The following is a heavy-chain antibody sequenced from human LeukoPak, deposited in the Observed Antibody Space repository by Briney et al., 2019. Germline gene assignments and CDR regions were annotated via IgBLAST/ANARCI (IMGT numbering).Heavy chain of an antibody. V-gene: IGHV4-31*03. CDR3: ARVEWEAYYFDS. CDR1: DGSIYGGGSY. J-gene: IGHJ4*02. CDR2: IDYRGST. Sequence: PSQTLSLTCSVSDGSIYGGGSYWSWVRQHPGKGLGWMGYIDYRGSTYYNPSLRGRITLSVDMSKNQFSLSLGSVTAADTAVYYCARVEWEAYYFDSWGQGTLVTVS. D-gene: IGHD1-26*01.